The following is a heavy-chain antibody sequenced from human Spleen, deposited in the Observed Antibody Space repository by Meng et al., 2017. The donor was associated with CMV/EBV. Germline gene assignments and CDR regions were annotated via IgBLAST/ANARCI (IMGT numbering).Heavy chain of an antibody. Sequence: YSVNWVRQAPGKGLEWVSSITSSSTYIYYADSVKGRFTISRDNAKNSLYLQMNSLRAEDTAVYYCARNDPTHRGYCSTTSCLGVDYWGQGTLVTVSS. J-gene: IGHJ4*02. D-gene: IGHD2-2*01. V-gene: IGHV3-21*01. CDR2: ITSSSTYI. CDR1: YS. CDR3: ARNDPTHRGYCSTTSCLGVDY.